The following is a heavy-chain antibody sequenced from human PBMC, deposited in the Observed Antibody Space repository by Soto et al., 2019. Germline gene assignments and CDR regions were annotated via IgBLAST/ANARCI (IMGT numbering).Heavy chain of an antibody. J-gene: IGHJ4*02. V-gene: IGHV1-58*01. CDR1: GFTFTSSA. CDR2: IVVGSGNT. D-gene: IGHD6-19*01. CDR3: AAASYSSGPMTN. Sequence: GASVEVSCKASGFTFTSSAVQWVRQARGQRLEWIGWIVVGSGNTNYAQKFQERVTITRDMSTSTAYMELSSLRSEDTAVYYCAAASYSSGPMTNWGQGTLVTVSS.